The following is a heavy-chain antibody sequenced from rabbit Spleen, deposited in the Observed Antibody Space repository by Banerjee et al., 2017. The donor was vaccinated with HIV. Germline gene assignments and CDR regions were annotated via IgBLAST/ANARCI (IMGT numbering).Heavy chain of an antibody. V-gene: IGHV1S45*01. CDR1: GFSFSRSYD. CDR2: INAATGKP. CDR3: ARDLTSVIGWNFGW. J-gene: IGHJ4*01. Sequence: QEQLVESGGGLVKPGASLTLTCKASGFSFSRSYDMCWVRQAPGKGLEWIACINAATGKPVYATWAKGRFTISRTSSTTVTLRMTSLTAADRAAYFCARDLTSVIGWNFGWWGPGTLVTVS. D-gene: IGHD1-1*01.